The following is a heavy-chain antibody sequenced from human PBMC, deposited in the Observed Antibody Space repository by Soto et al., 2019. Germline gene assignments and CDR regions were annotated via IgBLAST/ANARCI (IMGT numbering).Heavy chain of an antibody. Sequence: EVQLVESGGGLVQPGGSLRLSCAASGFTFSSYWMSWVRQAPGKGLEWVANIKQDGSEKYYVDSVKGRFTISRDNAKNSLCVQMHSLGAEDTAVYYCAMGPDAGGQVPRYGMDVWGQGTTVTVSS. V-gene: IGHV3-7*01. CDR1: GFTFSSYW. CDR2: IKQDGSEK. D-gene: IGHD2-15*01. CDR3: AMGPDAGGQVPRYGMDV. J-gene: IGHJ6*02.